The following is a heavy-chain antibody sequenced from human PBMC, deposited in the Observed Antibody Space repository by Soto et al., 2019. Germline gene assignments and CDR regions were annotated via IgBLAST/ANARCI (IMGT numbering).Heavy chain of an antibody. Sequence: PGGSLRLSCAASGFTVSSNYMSWVRQAPGKGLEWVSVIYSGGSTYYADSVKGRFTISRDNSKNTLYLQTNSLRAEDTAVYYCAGLSGSGSYYRRPFDYWGQGTLVTVSS. CDR1: GFTVSSNY. CDR2: IYSGGST. D-gene: IGHD3-10*01. J-gene: IGHJ4*02. CDR3: AGLSGSGSYYRRPFDY. V-gene: IGHV3-66*04.